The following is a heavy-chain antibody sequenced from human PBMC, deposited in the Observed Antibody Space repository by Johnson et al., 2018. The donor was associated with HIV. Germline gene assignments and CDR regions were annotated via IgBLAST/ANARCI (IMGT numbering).Heavy chain of an antibody. CDR1: GFTFSSYA. D-gene: IGHD3-22*01. V-gene: IGHV3-30-3*01. CDR2: ISYDGSNK. Sequence: QVQLVESGGGVVQPGRSLRLSCAASGFTFSSYAMHWVRQAPGKGLEWVAVISYDGSNKYYADSVKGRFTISRDNSKNTLYLQMNSLRAEDTALYYCARGISWYYYDSSGYASSFDIWGQGTMVTVSS. J-gene: IGHJ3*02. CDR3: ARGISWYYYDSSGYASSFDI.